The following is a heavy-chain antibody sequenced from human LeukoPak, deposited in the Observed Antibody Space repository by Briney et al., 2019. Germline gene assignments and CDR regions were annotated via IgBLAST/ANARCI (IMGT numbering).Heavy chain of an antibody. D-gene: IGHD2-21*01. CDR1: GYTFTSYG. CDR2: ISAYDGST. V-gene: IGHV1-18*01. Sequence: GASVKVSCKASGYTFTSYGISWVRQAPGEGLEWMGWISAYDGSTNYAQKFQDRVTVTTDTSTSKVYMELRSLRSDATAVYYCARARLPNAYFDYWGPGTLVTVSS. J-gene: IGHJ4*02. CDR3: ARARLPNAYFDY.